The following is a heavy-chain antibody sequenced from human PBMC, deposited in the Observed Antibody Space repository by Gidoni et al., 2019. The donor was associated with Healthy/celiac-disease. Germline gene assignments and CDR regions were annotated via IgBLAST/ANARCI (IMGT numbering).Heavy chain of an antibody. D-gene: IGHD3-10*01. CDR2: ISWNSGSI. CDR1: GFTFDDYA. CDR3: AKDMGDTMVRGASVDY. V-gene: IGHV3-9*01. J-gene: IGHJ4*02. Sequence: EVQLVESGGGLVQPGRSLRLSCAASGFTFDDYAMHWVRQAPGKGLEWVSGISWNSGSIGYADSVKGRFTISRDNAKNSLYLQMNSLRAEDTALYYCAKDMGDTMVRGASVDYWGQGTLVTVSS.